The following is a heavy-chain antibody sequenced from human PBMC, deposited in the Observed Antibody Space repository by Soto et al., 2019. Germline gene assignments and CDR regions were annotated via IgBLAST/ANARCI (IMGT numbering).Heavy chain of an antibody. CDR2: IKSKTDGGTT. V-gene: IGHV3-15*01. D-gene: IGHD3-3*01. CDR1: GFTFRNAW. J-gene: IGHJ6*02. Sequence: GGSLRLSXAASGFTFRNAWMSWVRQAPGKGLEWVGRIKSKTDGGTTDYAAPVKGRFTISRDDSKNTLYLQMNSLKTEDTAVYYCTTDTTIFGVVIPGYYYGMDVWGQGTTVTVSS. CDR3: TTDTTIFGVVIPGYYYGMDV.